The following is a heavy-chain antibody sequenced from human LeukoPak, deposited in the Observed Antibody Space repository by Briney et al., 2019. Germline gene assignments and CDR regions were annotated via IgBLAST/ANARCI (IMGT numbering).Heavy chain of an antibody. J-gene: IGHJ6*02. CDR2: IYSGGST. Sequence: GSLRLSCAASGFTVSSNYMSWVRQAPGKGLEWVSVIYSGGSTYYADSVKGRFTISRDNSKNTLYFQMNSLRAEDTAVYYCASALVWFGPTSSYGMDVWGQGTTVTVSS. V-gene: IGHV3-66*01. CDR1: GFTVSSNY. CDR3: ASALVWFGPTSSYGMDV. D-gene: IGHD3-10*01.